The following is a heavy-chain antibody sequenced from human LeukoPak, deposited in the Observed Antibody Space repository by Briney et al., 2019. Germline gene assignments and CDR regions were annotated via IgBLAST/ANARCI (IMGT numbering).Heavy chain of an antibody. CDR3: ARGGTSGYSSTRHFWGGNYYFDY. Sequence: GGSLRLSCGASGFTFDDYWMSWVRQAPGQGLEWVANINHDGSEKYYLDSAKGRFTISRDNARNSLYLQVNSLRAEDTAVYYCARGGTSGYSSTRHFWGGNYYFDYWGQGSLVTVSS. D-gene: IGHD2-2*01. J-gene: IGHJ4*02. CDR2: INHDGSEK. CDR1: GFTFDDYW. V-gene: IGHV3-7*01.